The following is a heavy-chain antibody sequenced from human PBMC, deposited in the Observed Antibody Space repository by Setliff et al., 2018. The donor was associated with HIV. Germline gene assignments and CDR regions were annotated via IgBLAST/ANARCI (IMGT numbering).Heavy chain of an antibody. CDR2: INDSGST. D-gene: IGHD1-26*01. Sequence: PSETLSLTCAVYGGSFSTYYWSWIRQPPGEGLEWIGEINDSGSTNYSPSLKSRVTISVDTSKNQFSLKLSSVTAADTAVYYWARGVRVGPTTTANWFDPWGQGTLVTV. CDR3: ARGVRVGPTTTANWFDP. J-gene: IGHJ5*02. CDR1: GGSFSTYY. V-gene: IGHV4-34*01.